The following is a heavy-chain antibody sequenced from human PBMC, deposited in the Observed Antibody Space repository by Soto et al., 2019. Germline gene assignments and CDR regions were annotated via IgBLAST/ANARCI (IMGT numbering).Heavy chain of an antibody. CDR3: ARERRPMVRGVINYYGMDV. J-gene: IGHJ6*02. V-gene: IGHV1-69*13. Sequence: ASVKVSCKASGGTFSSYAISWVRQAPGQGLEWMGGIIPIFGTANYAQKFQGRVTITADESTSTAYMELSSLRSEDTAVYYCARERRPMVRGVINYYGMDVWGQGTTVTVSS. D-gene: IGHD3-10*01. CDR2: IIPIFGTA. CDR1: GGTFSSYA.